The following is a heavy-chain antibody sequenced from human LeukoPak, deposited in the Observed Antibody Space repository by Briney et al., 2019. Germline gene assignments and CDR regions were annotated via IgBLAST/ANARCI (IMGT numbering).Heavy chain of an antibody. D-gene: IGHD3-3*01. V-gene: IGHV4-59*01. Sequence: PSETLSLTCTVSGGSISSYYWSWIRQPPGKRLEWIGHIYYSGSTNYNPSLKSRVTISVDTSKNQFSLKLSSVTTADTAVYYCASRSSIWSGYQDTLYYFDSWGQGTLVTVSS. J-gene: IGHJ4*02. CDR3: ASRSSIWSGYQDTLYYFDS. CDR1: GGSISSYY. CDR2: IYYSGST.